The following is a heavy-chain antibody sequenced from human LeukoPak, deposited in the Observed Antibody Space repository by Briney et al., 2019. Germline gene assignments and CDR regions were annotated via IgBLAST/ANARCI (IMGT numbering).Heavy chain of an antibody. CDR3: SSTFGSGSYLHS. Sequence: GASVKVSCKASGGTFSSYAISWVRQAPGHGLEWMGRIIPLLDMSTYAQKLQGRLTITADKFTGTAYMEPSRLRPEDTAFYYCSSTFGSGSYLHSWGQGTLVTVSS. J-gene: IGHJ5*02. CDR1: GGTFSSYA. D-gene: IGHD3-10*01. CDR2: IIPLLDMS. V-gene: IGHV1-69*04.